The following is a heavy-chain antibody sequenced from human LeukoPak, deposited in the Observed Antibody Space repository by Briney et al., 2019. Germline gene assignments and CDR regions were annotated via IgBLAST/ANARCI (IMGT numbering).Heavy chain of an antibody. CDR1: GFTFSSYS. V-gene: IGHV3-21*01. J-gene: IGHJ3*02. D-gene: IGHD3-22*01. CDR3: ARGDTYYYDSSGYYPGAFDI. CDR2: ISSSSSYI. Sequence: GGSLRLSCAASGFTFSSYSMNWVRQAPGKGLEWVSSISSSSSYIYCADSVKGRFTISRDNAKNSLYLQMNSLRAEDTAVYYCARGDTYYYDSSGYYPGAFDIWGQGTMVTVSS.